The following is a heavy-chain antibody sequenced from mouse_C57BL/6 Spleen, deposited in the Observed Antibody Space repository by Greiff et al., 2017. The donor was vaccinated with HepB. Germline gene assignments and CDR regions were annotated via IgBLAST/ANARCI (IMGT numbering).Heavy chain of an antibody. CDR3: ARVGDSSGYHLNY. V-gene: IGHV1-66*01. CDR2: IYPGSGNT. CDR1: GYSFTSYY. D-gene: IGHD3-2*02. Sequence: QVQLQQSGPELVKPGASVKISCKASGYSFTSYYIHWVKQRPGQGLEWIGWIYPGSGNTKYNEKFKGKATLTADTSSSTAYMQLSSLTSEDSAVYYCARVGDSSGYHLNYWGQGTTLTVSS. J-gene: IGHJ2*01.